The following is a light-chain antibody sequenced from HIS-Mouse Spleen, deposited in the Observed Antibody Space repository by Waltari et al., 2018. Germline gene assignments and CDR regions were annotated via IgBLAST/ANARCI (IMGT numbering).Light chain of an antibody. CDR2: DFS. CDR3: SSYTSSSTYV. V-gene: IGLV2-14*03. Sequence: QSTLTQPASVSGSPGQPITIPSPGTSSAVGVYHSVSGYQQPPGKAPKLMIYDFSNRPSGVSNRFSGSKSGNTASLTISGLQAEDEADYYCSSYTSSSTYVFGTGTKVTVL. CDR1: SSAVGVYHS. J-gene: IGLJ1*01.